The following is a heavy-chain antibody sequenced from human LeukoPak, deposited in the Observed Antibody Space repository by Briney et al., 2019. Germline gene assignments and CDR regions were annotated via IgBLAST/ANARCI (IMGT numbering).Heavy chain of an antibody. CDR1: GFTFSSYA. Sequence: GGSLRLSCAASGFTFSSYAMHWGRQAPGKGLEWVSAISGSGGSTYYADSVKVRFTISRDNSKHTMYLQVNSLRDEDTAVYYCAKDLGEEQQLIDAFDIWGQGTMVTVSS. CDR3: AKDLGEEQQLIDAFDI. J-gene: IGHJ3*02. D-gene: IGHD6-13*01. V-gene: IGHV3-23*01. CDR2: ISGSGGST.